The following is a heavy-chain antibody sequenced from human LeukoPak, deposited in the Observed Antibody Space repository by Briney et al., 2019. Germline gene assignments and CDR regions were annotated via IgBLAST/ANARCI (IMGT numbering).Heavy chain of an antibody. V-gene: IGHV4-39*01. CDR2: IYYSGST. CDR3: ARTHVDTAMVTLQLYNFDY. CDR1: GGSISSSSYY. Sequence: KASETLSLTCTVSGGSISSSSYYWGRIRQPPGKGLEWIGSIYYSGSTYYNPSLKSRVTISVDTSKNQFSLKLSSVTAADTAVYYCARTHVDTAMVTLQLYNFDYWGQGTLVTVSS. J-gene: IGHJ4*02. D-gene: IGHD5-18*01.